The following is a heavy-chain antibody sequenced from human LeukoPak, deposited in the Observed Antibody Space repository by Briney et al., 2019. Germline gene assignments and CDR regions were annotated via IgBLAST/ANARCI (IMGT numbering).Heavy chain of an antibody. CDR3: ARAGDTAMAMESYFDY. J-gene: IGHJ4*02. CDR1: GFTFSSYA. V-gene: IGHV3-30-3*01. Sequence: PGRSLRLSCAASGFTFSSYAMHWVRQAPGKGLEWVAVISYDGSNKYCADSVKGRFTTSRDNSKNTLYLQMNSLKAEDTAVYYCARAGDTAMAMESYFDYWGQGTLVTVSS. CDR2: ISYDGSNK. D-gene: IGHD5-18*01.